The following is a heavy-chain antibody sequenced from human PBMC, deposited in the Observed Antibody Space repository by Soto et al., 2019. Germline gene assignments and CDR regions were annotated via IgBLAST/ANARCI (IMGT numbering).Heavy chain of an antibody. J-gene: IGHJ3*02. CDR2: IVVGSGNT. D-gene: IGHD2-15*01. V-gene: IGHV1-58*02. CDR3: AGGTPHGDGVFDI. CDR1: GFTFTSSA. Sequence: AVKVSCKASGFTFTSSAMPWVRQARGQRLEWIGWIVVGSGNTNYAQKFQARVTITRAMSTSTAYMELSSLRPEDTAVYYCAGGTPHGDGVFDIGGKGTMVPVSS.